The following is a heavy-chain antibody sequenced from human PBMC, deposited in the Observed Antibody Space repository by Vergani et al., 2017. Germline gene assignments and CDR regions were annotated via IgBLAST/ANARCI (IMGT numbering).Heavy chain of an antibody. CDR1: GGTFSSYT. D-gene: IGHD3-22*01. V-gene: IGHV1-69*08. J-gene: IGHJ4*02. Sequence: QVQLVQSGAEVKKPGSSVKVSCKASGGTFSSYTISWVRQAPGQGLEWMGRIIPILGIANYAQKFQGRVTITADKSTSRAYMELSSLRSEDTAVYYCARDHYDSSGYYYWGQGTLVTVSS. CDR3: ARDHYDSSGYYY. CDR2: IIPILGIA.